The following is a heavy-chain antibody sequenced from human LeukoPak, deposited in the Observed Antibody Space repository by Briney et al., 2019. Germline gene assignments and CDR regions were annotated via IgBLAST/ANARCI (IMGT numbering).Heavy chain of an antibody. Sequence: SETLSLTCSVSGGSITSSSHYWGWIRQPPGKGLEWIGTISYDGSTYYNPSLQSRVTISADKSKNQFSLKLSSVTAADTAVYYCARGEFRVVKFTRFDPWGQGTLVTVSS. D-gene: IGHD3-22*01. V-gene: IGHV4-39*07. CDR2: ISYDGST. CDR1: GGSITSSSHY. CDR3: ARGEFRVVKFTRFDP. J-gene: IGHJ5*02.